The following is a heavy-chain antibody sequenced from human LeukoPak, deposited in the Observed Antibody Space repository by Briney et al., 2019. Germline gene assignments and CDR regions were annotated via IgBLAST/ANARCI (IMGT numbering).Heavy chain of an antibody. CDR3: ARDSGYSYGLEAFDI. J-gene: IGHJ3*02. V-gene: IGHV3-23*01. CDR1: GFTFSSYA. Sequence: GGSLRLSCAASGFTFSSYAMSWVRQAPGKGLEWVSAISGSGGSTYYADSVKGRFTISSDNAKNSLYLQMNSLRAEDTAVYYCARDSGYSYGLEAFDIWGQGTMVTVSS. D-gene: IGHD5-18*01. CDR2: ISGSGGST.